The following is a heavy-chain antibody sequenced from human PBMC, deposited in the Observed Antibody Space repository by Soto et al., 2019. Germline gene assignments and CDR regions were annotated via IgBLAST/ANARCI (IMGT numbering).Heavy chain of an antibody. CDR1: GLTFSLYA. CDR3: VRQLPTVDY. D-gene: IGHD1-26*01. Sequence: GGSLRLSCSASGLTFSLYALHWVRQAPGKGLEYVSGITSSEDTTYYADAVKGRFTISRDNSKNTLYLQMSSRRPEDTAVYVCVRQLPTVDYWGQGALVTVSS. CDR2: ITSSEDTT. V-gene: IGHV3-64D*06. J-gene: IGHJ4*02.